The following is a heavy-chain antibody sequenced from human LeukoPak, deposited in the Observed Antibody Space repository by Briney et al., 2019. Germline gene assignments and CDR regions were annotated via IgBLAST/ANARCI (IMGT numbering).Heavy chain of an antibody. CDR3: ARDVTWYSSSAKDY. Sequence: SETLSLTCTVSGGSISSSSYYWGWIRQPPGKGLEWIGSIYYSGSTYYNPSLKSRVTISVDTSKNQFSLKLSSVTAADTAVYYCARDVTWYSSSAKDYWGQGTLVTVSS. CDR2: IYYSGST. J-gene: IGHJ4*02. V-gene: IGHV4-39*02. CDR1: GGSISSSSYY. D-gene: IGHD6-6*01.